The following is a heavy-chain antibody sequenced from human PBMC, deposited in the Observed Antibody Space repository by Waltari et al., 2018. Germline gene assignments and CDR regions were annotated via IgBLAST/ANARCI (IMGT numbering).Heavy chain of an antibody. J-gene: IGHJ5*02. D-gene: IGHD6-6*01. Sequence: QVQLVQSGAEVKKPGSSVKVSCKASGGTFSSYTISWVRQAPGQGLEWMGRIIPILGIANYAQKFQGRVTITADKATSTAYMELSSLRSEDTAVYYCAREVAARPRDRYNWFDPWGQGTLVTVSS. V-gene: IGHV1-69*08. CDR2: IIPILGIA. CDR3: AREVAARPRDRYNWFDP. CDR1: GGTFSSYT.